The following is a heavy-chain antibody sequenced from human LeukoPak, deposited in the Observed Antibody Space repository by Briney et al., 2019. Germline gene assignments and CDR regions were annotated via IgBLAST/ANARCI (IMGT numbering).Heavy chain of an antibody. CDR3: VILLWFGELYWFDP. CDR2: IIPIFGTI. J-gene: IGHJ5*02. CDR1: GGTFSSSG. Sequence: ASVKVSCKTSGGTFSSSGLSWVRQAPGQGLEWMGGIIPIFGTINYAQKFQGRVTITADKSTSTAYMELSSLRSEDTAVYYCVILLWFGELYWFDPWGQGTLVTVSS. D-gene: IGHD3-10*01. V-gene: IGHV1-69*06.